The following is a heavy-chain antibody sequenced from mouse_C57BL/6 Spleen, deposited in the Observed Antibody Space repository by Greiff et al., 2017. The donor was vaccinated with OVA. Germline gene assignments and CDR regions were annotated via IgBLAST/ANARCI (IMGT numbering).Heavy chain of an antibody. J-gene: IGHJ4*01. CDR2: IYTGGGYT. V-gene: IGHV1-63*01. Sequence: QVQLQQSGAELVRPGTSVKMSCKASGYTFTNYWIGWAKQRPGHGLEWIGDIYTGGGYTNYNEKFKGKATLTADKSSSTAYMQFSSLTSEDSAIYYCARGGNYYGSSYDAMDYWGQGTSVTVSS. CDR1: GYTFTNYW. D-gene: IGHD1-1*01. CDR3: ARGGNYYGSSYDAMDY.